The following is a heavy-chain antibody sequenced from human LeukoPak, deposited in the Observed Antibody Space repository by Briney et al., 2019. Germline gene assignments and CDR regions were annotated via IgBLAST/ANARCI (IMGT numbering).Heavy chain of an antibody. CDR2: IAPSGNSA. CDR3: AKENYGSGSYHPDY. V-gene: IGHV3-23*01. Sequence: GGSLRLSYAASGFTFSNYAMSWVRQAPGKGLELVASIAPSGNSAYYVDSVKGRFTVSRDNSKKTLYLGMNSLRAEDTAMYYCAKENYGSGSYHPDYWGQGTLVTVSS. CDR1: GFTFSNYA. D-gene: IGHD3-10*01. J-gene: IGHJ4*02.